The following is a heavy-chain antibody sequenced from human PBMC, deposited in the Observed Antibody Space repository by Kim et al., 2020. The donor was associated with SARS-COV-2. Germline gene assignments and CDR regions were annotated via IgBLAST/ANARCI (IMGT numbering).Heavy chain of an antibody. CDR3: ARERGFGVVAATTLNY. CDR2: ISYDGSNK. Sequence: GGSLRLSCAASGFTFSSYAMHWVRQAPGKGLEWVAVISYDGSNKYYADSVKGRFTISRDNSKNTLYLQMNSLRAEDTAVYYCARERGFGVVAATTLNYWGQGTLVTVSS. J-gene: IGHJ4*02. D-gene: IGHD2-15*01. CDR1: GFTFSSYA. V-gene: IGHV3-30*04.